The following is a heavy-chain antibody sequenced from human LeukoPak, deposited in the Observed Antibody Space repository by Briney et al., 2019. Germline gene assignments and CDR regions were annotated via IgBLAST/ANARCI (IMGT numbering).Heavy chain of an antibody. CDR2: IKQDGSEK. D-gene: IGHD1-26*01. Sequence: PGGSLRLSCAASGFTFSSYAMSWVRQAPGKGLEWVANIKQDGSEKYYVDSVKGRFTISRDNAKNSLYLQMNSLRAEDTAVYYCARGGSYYFDYWGQGTLVTVSS. CDR3: ARGGSYYFDY. J-gene: IGHJ4*02. V-gene: IGHV3-7*01. CDR1: GFTFSSYA.